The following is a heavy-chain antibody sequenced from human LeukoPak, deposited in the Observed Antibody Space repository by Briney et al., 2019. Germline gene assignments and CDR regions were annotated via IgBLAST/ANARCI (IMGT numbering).Heavy chain of an antibody. V-gene: IGHV6-1*01. CDR2: TYYRSKWYN. J-gene: IGHJ4*02. Sequence: SQTLSLTCAISGDSFSSNSAAWNWIRQSPSRGLEWLGRTYYRSKWYNDYAVSVKSRITINPDTSKNQFSLQLNSVTPEDTAVYYCAATYYDSSGYYYGGSFDYWGQGTLVTVSS. D-gene: IGHD3-22*01. CDR3: AATYYDSSGYYYGGSFDY. CDR1: GDSFSSNSAA.